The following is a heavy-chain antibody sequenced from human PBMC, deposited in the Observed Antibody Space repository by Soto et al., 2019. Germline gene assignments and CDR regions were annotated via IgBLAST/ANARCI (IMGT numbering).Heavy chain of an antibody. CDR1: GYTFTSYG. Sequence: QVQLVQSGAEVKKPGASVKVSCKASGYTFTSYGISWVRQAPGQGLEWMGWISAYNGNTNYAQKLQGRVTMTTDTSTGTAKLGLRGWGSDERAVNSWGEAIISVFGVGNMDNGGQGPLATVSS. V-gene: IGHV1-18*01. CDR3: GEAIISVFGVGNMDN. D-gene: IGHD3-3*01. CDR2: ISAYNGNT. J-gene: IGHJ4*02.